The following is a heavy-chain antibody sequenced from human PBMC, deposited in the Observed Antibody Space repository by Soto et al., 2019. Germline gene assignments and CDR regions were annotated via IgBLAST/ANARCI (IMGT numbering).Heavy chain of an antibody. D-gene: IGHD4-4*01. CDR3: ARDGLVTTAGVDFDY. J-gene: IGHJ4*02. V-gene: IGHV3-74*03. CDR1: GFTFSSYW. Sequence: EVQLAESGGGLVQPGGSLRLSCAASGFTFSSYWMHWVRQAPGKGLVWVSRIKSDGSITTYADSVKGRFIISRDNAKNTLYLQMNSLRAEDTAVYYCARDGLVTTAGVDFDYWGQGTLVTVSS. CDR2: IKSDGSIT.